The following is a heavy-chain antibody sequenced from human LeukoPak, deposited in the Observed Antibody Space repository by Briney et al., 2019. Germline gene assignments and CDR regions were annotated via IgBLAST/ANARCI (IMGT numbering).Heavy chain of an antibody. D-gene: IGHD3-10*01. Sequence: ALVKVSCKASGYTFTSYDINWVRQATGQGLEWMGWMNPNSGTTGYAQKFQGRVTMTRNTSISTAYMELSSLRSEDTAVYYCARVHYYGSGSYPTNYYYYGMDVWGQGTTVTVSS. J-gene: IGHJ6*02. CDR3: ARVHYYGSGSYPTNYYYYGMDV. CDR2: MNPNSGTT. CDR1: GYTFTSYD. V-gene: IGHV1-8*01.